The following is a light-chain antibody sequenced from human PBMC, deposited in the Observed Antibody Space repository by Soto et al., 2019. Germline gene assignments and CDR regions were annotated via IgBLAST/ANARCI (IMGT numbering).Light chain of an antibody. V-gene: IGLV2-8*01. J-gene: IGLJ2*01. Sequence: QSALTQPPSASGSPGQSVTISCTGTSSDVGGYNYVSWYQQHPGKAPKLLIYSNNQRPSGVPDRFSGSKSGTSASLAISGLQSEDEADYYCAAWDDSLNGCVVFGGGTKLTVL. CDR2: SNN. CDR3: AAWDDSLNGCVV. CDR1: SSDVGGYNY.